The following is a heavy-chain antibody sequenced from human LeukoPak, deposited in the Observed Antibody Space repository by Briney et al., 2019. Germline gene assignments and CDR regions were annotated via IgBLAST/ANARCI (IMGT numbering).Heavy chain of an antibody. CDR2: IYHSGST. V-gene: IGHV4-38-2*01. J-gene: IGHJ3*02. D-gene: IGHD4-17*01. CDR3: ARGLITVTTSDAFDI. CDR1: GYSISSGYY. Sequence: PSETLSLTCAVSGYSISSGYYWGWIRQPPGKGLEWIGSIYHSGSTYYNPSLKSRVTISVDTSKNQFSLKLSSVTAADTAVYYCARGLITVTTSDAFDIWGQGTMVTVSS.